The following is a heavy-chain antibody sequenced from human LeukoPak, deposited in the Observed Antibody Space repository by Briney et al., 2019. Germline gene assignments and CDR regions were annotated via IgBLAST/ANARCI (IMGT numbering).Heavy chain of an antibody. CDR2: IYYGGST. CDR1: GGSIISSSYY. J-gene: IGHJ5*02. Sequence: PSETLSLTCTVSGGSIISSSYYWGWIRQPPGKGLEWIGNIYYGGSTNYNPSLKSQATMSVDTSMNQFSLKLSSVTAADAAVYYCAKTIRVRGDAYNWFDPWGQGTLVTVSS. D-gene: IGHD3-10*01. CDR3: AKTIRVRGDAYNWFDP. V-gene: IGHV4-39*01.